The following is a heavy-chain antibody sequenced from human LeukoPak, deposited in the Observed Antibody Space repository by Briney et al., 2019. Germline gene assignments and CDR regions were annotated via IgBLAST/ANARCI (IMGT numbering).Heavy chain of an antibody. V-gene: IGHV3-53*01. Sequence: GGSLRLSCAASGFGVSSNYMSWVRQAPGKGLEWVSVIYSGGRTDYADSVKGRFTISRDNPKNTLYLQMNSLRAEDTAVYYCARDGRDSGSYYSDYWGQGTLVTVSS. CDR2: IYSGGRT. CDR1: GFGVSSNY. J-gene: IGHJ4*02. CDR3: ARDGRDSGSYYSDY. D-gene: IGHD3-10*01.